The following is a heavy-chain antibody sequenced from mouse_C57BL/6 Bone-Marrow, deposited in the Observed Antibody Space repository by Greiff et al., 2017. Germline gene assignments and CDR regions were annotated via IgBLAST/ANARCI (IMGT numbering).Heavy chain of an antibody. CDR1: GFTFSSYG. CDR2: ISSGGSYT. CDR3: ARRLLLRDGALFAY. J-gene: IGHJ3*01. Sequence: EVQGVESGGDLVKPGGSLKLSCAASGFTFSSYGMSWVRQTPDKRLEWVATISSGGSYTYYPDSVKGRFTITRDNAKNTLYLQISSLTSEDTAVYYGARRLLLRDGALFAYWGQGTLGTVSA. V-gene: IGHV5-6*01. D-gene: IGHD1-1*01.